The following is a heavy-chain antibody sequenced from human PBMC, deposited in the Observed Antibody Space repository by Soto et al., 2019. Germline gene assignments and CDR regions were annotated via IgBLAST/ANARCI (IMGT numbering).Heavy chain of an antibody. CDR2: MNPNSGNT. D-gene: IGHD2-2*01. Sequence: ASVKVSCKASGYTFTSYDINWVRQATGQGLEWMGWMNPNSGNTGYAQKFQGRVTMTRNTSISTAYMELSSLRSEDTAVYYCARPYCSSISCLSSYYMDVWGKGTMVTLSS. V-gene: IGHV1-8*01. J-gene: IGHJ6*03. CDR1: GYTFTSYD. CDR3: ARPYCSSISCLSSYYMDV.